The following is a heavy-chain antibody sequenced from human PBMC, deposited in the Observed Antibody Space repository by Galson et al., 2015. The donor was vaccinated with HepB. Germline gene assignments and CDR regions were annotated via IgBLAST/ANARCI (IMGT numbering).Heavy chain of an antibody. J-gene: IGHJ4*02. CDR1: GYTFTSYY. CDR2: INPSGGST. D-gene: IGHD6-13*01. CDR3: ARASYSSSWYRGGGGIGY. V-gene: IGHV1-46*04. Sequence: SVKVSCKASGYTFTSYYMHWVRQAPGQGLEWMGIINPSGGSTSYAQKLQGRVTMTRDTSTSTVYMELSSLRSEDTAVYYCARASYSSSWYRGGGGIGYWGQGTLVTVSS.